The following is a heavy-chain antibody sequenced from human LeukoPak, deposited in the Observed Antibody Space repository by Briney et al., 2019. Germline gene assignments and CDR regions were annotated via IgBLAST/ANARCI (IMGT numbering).Heavy chain of an antibody. V-gene: IGHV1-8*03. CDR3: ARVWGVGLAEQLVLPYFDY. Sequence: GASVKVSCKASGYTFTSYDINWVRQATGQGLEWMGWMNPNSGNTGYAQKFQGRVTITRNTSISTAYMELSSLRSEDTAVYYCARVWGVGLAEQLVLPYFDYWGQGTLVTVSS. J-gene: IGHJ4*02. CDR2: MNPNSGNT. D-gene: IGHD6-13*01. CDR1: GYTFTSYD.